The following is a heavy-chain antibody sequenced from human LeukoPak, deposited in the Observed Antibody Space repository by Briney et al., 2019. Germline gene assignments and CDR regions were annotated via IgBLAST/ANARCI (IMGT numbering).Heavy chain of an antibody. Sequence: GGSLRLSCAASGFTFTNYAMSWVRQAPGKGLEWVSSISSSSSYIYYADSVKGRFTISRDNAKNSLYLQMNSLRAEDTAVYYCARVAGGSPSGLDYWGQGTLVTVSS. D-gene: IGHD3-16*01. J-gene: IGHJ4*02. CDR2: ISSSSSYI. CDR3: ARVAGGSPSGLDY. V-gene: IGHV3-21*01. CDR1: GFTFTNYA.